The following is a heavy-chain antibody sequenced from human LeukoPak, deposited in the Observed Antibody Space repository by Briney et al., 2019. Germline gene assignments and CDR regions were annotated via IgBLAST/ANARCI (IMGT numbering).Heavy chain of an antibody. D-gene: IGHD3-16*02. Sequence: GGSLRLSCAASGFTFSSYEMNWVRQAPGKGLEWVSYISSSGSTIYYADSVKGRFTISRDNAKNSLYLQMNSLRAEDTAVYYCARGGFVNYVMVLWGQGTTVTVSS. CDR2: ISSSGSTI. J-gene: IGHJ6*02. V-gene: IGHV3-48*03. CDR3: ARGGFVNYVMVL. CDR1: GFTFSSYE.